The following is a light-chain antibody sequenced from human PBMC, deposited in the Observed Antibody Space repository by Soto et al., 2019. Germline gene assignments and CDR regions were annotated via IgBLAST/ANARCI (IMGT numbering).Light chain of an antibody. Sequence: ETVLTQSPGPLSLSPGDRATLSCKASRRVNTYLAWYQQKSGQAPRLLIFDASNRAAGTPARFSGSGSGTDFTRTISSLEPEDVSVYYCQQRDNWPWTLGQGTKVDI. CDR3: QQRDNWPWT. J-gene: IGKJ1*01. CDR2: DAS. V-gene: IGKV3-11*01. CDR1: RRVNTY.